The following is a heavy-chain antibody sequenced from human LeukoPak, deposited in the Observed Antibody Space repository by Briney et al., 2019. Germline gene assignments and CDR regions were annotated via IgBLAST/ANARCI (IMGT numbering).Heavy chain of an antibody. V-gene: IGHV3-53*01. J-gene: IGHJ6*03. CDR2: IYSGGST. CDR1: GFTVSSNY. CDR3: ARVPSWDYYYYMDV. Sequence: AGGSLRLSCAASGFTVSSNYMSWVRQAPGKGLEWVSVIYSGGSTYYADSVKGRFTISRGNSKNTLYLQMNSPRAEDTAVYYCARVPSWDYYYYMDVWGKGTTVTVSS. D-gene: IGHD3-16*01.